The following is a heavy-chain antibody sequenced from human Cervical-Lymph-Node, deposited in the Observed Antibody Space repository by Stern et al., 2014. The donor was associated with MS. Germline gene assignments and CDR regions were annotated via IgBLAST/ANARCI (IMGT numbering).Heavy chain of an antibody. V-gene: IGHV4-59*01. D-gene: IGHD6-13*01. CDR2: IYYSGST. Sequence: VQLQESGPGLVKPSETLCLTCTVSGVSISTSYWSWIRQPPGKGLEWIGYIYYSGSTTYNPSLKSRVTMSVDTSRSQFSLKLSSVTAADTAVYYCARDVGMDSWGQGTLVTVSS. CDR3: ARDVGMDS. CDR1: GVSISTSY. J-gene: IGHJ5*01.